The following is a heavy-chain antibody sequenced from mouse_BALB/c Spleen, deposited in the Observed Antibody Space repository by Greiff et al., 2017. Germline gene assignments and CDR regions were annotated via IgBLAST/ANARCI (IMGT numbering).Heavy chain of an antibody. V-gene: IGHV7-3*02. CDR1: GFTFTDYY. J-gene: IGHJ3*01. CDR3: ARDRGGASFAY. Sequence: EVNLVESGGGLVQPGGSLRLSCATSGFTFTDYYMSWVRQPPGKALEWLGFIRNKANGYTTEYSASVKGRFTISRDNSQSILYLQMNTLRAEDSATYYGARDRGGASFAYWGQGTLVTVSA. D-gene: IGHD3-1*01. CDR2: IRNKANGYTT.